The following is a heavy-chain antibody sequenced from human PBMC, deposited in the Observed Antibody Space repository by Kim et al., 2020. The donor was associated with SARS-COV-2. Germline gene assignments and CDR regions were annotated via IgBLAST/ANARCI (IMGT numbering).Heavy chain of an antibody. J-gene: IGHJ4*01. CDR3: ASLPVVIGVPY. V-gene: IGHV4-34*01. CDR2: INHSGST. CDR1: GGSFSGYY. Sequence: SETLSLTCAVYGGSFSGYYWSWIRQPPGKGLEWIGEINHSGSTNYNPSLKSRVTISVDTSKNQFSLKLSSVTAADTAVYYCASLPVVIGVPYWGQGTLVTVSS. D-gene: IGHD3-22*01.